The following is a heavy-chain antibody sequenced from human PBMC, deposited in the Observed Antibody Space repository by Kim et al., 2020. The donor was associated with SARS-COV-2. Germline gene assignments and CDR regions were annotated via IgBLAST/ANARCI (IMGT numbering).Heavy chain of an antibody. Sequence: ASVKVSCKASGYTFTSYAMHWVRQAPGQRLEWMGWINAGNGNTKYSQKFQGRVTITRDTSASTAYMELSSLRSEDTAVYYCASVQGQWLVDGWFDPWGQGTLVTVSS. J-gene: IGHJ5*02. CDR1: GYTFTSYA. CDR3: ASVQGQWLVDGWFDP. V-gene: IGHV1-3*01. CDR2: INAGNGNT. D-gene: IGHD6-19*01.